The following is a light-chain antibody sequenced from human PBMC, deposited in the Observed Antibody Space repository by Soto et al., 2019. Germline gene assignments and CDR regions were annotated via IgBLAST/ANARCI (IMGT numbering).Light chain of an antibody. CDR2: DAS. J-gene: IGKJ4*01. CDR3: QQRSNWPRT. V-gene: IGKV3-11*01. Sequence: EIVLTQSPATLSLSPGERATLSCRASQSVSSYLAWYQQNPGQAPRLLIYDASNRATGIPARFSGSGSGTDFTLTSSSLEPEDFAVYSCQQRSNWPRTFGAGTKVEIK. CDR1: QSVSSY.